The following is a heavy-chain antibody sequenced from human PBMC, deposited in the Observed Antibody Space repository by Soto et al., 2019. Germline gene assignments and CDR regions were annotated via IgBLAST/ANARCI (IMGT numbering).Heavy chain of an antibody. D-gene: IGHD2-21*02. CDR2: INPKSGVT. CDR3: ARGDVNWFHP. V-gene: IGHV1-2*02. Sequence: GASVKVSCKASGYSFIGYYMHWVRQAPGQGLEWMGWINPKSGVTNYAQKFQGRVTMTRDTSITTAYMELSSLRSDDTAVYYCARGDVNWFHPWGQGTLVTVSS. J-gene: IGHJ5*02. CDR1: GYSFIGYY.